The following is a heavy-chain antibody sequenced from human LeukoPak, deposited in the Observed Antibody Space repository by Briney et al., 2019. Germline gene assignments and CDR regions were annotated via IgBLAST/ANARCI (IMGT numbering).Heavy chain of an antibody. CDR1: GGTFSSYA. J-gene: IGHJ4*02. Sequence: SVKVSCKASGGTFSSYAISWVRQAPGQGLEWMGGIIPIFGTANYAQKFQGRVTITADESTSTAYMELSSLRSEDTAVYYCARLGLLWFGGPFDYWGQGTLVTVSS. CDR2: IIPIFGTA. V-gene: IGHV1-69*13. CDR3: ARLGLLWFGGPFDY. D-gene: IGHD3-10*01.